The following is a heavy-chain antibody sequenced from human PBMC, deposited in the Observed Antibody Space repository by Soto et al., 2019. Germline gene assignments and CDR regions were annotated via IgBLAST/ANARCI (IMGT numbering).Heavy chain of an antibody. J-gene: IGHJ4*02. CDR1: GGSISSSSYY. D-gene: IGHD6-13*01. V-gene: IGHV4-39*01. Sequence: PSETLSLTCTVSGGSISSSSYYWGWIRQPPGKGLEXIGSXXXSXSXXXNXXXXSRVTISVDTSKNQFSLKLSSVTAADTAVYYCARGVAAAGTNFDYWGQGTLVTVSS. CDR3: ARGVAAAGTNFDY. CDR2: XXXSXSX.